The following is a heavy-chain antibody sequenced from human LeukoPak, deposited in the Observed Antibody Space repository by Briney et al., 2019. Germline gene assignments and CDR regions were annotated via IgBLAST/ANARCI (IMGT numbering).Heavy chain of an antibody. CDR1: GFTFSSYS. Sequence: PGGSLRLSCAASGFTFSSYSMNWVRQTPGKGLEWVSYISSSSSTIYYADSVKGRFTISRDNAKNSLYLQMNSLRAEDTAVYYCVRDKPQLINPMDSSGFDYWGQGTLVTVSS. D-gene: IGHD6-13*01. CDR3: VRDKPQLINPMDSSGFDY. J-gene: IGHJ4*02. V-gene: IGHV3-48*04. CDR2: ISSSSSTI.